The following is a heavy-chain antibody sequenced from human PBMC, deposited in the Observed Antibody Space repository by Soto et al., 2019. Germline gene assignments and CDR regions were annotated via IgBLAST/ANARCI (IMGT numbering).Heavy chain of an antibody. CDR3: ARDDTNYLKDIVVVPAAKGMDV. CDR1: GGTFSSYA. CDR2: IIPIFGTA. V-gene: IGHV1-69*13. J-gene: IGHJ6*02. Sequence: SVKVSCKASGGTFSSYAISWVRQAPGQGLEWMGGIIPIFGTANYAQKFQGRVTITADESTSTAYMELSSLRSEDTAVYYCARDDTNYLKDIVVVPAAKGMDVWGQGTTVTVSS. D-gene: IGHD2-2*01.